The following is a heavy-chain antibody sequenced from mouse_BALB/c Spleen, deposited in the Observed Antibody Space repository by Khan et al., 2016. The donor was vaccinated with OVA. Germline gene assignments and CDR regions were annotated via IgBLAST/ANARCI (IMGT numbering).Heavy chain of an antibody. Sequence: VQLQQSGPELVKPGASVKVSCKASGYAFTSYIMYWVKQSHGKSLEWIGYIDPYNGGTSYNEKFKGKATLTVDKSSTTAYMHLNSLTSEDSAVYYCASGGYGWFAYWGQGTLVTVSA. D-gene: IGHD2-2*01. J-gene: IGHJ3*01. CDR2: IDPYNGGT. V-gene: IGHV1S135*01. CDR3: ASGGYGWFAY. CDR1: GYAFTSYI.